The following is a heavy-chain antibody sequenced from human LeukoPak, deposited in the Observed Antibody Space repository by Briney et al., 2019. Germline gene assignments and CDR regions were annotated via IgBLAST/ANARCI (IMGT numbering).Heavy chain of an antibody. Sequence: PSETLSLTCIISGGSISSSTYYWGWIRQPPGKGLEWIGTLSYSGSTYYNPSLKSRVTISVDTSKNQFSLKLSSVTAADTAVYYCARVTASSSYYYYYMDVWGKGTTVTVSS. V-gene: IGHV4-39*07. J-gene: IGHJ6*03. CDR2: LSYSGST. CDR1: GGSISSSTYY. D-gene: IGHD6-6*01. CDR3: ARVTASSSYYYYYMDV.